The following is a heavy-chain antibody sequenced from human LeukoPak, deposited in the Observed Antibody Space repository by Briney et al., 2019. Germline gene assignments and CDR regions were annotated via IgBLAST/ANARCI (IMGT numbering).Heavy chain of an antibody. V-gene: IGHV1-69*04. J-gene: IGHJ4*02. CDR2: IIPILGIA. D-gene: IGHD6-13*01. CDR3: ARARSPAAAGPFDY. CDR1: GGTFSSYA. Sequence: SVKVSCKASGGTFSSYAISWVRQAPGQGLEWMGRIIPILGIANYAQKFQGRVTITADKSTSTAYMELSSLRSEDTAVYYCARARSPAAAGPFDYWGQGTLVTVSS.